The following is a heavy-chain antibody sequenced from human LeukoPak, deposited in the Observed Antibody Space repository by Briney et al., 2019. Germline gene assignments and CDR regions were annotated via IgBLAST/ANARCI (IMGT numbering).Heavy chain of an antibody. Sequence: SVKVSCKTSGFTFTDSAVQWVRQARGHPPEWIGWIVVSSGNTNYAQKFEDRVTITRGRSTGTAYMELSSLRSEDTAVYYCVADPQGWTGWGRYWGQGTLVTVSS. J-gene: IGHJ4*02. V-gene: IGHV1-58*01. CDR2: IVVSSGNT. D-gene: IGHD3/OR15-3a*01. CDR1: GFTFTDSA. CDR3: VADPQGWTGWGRY.